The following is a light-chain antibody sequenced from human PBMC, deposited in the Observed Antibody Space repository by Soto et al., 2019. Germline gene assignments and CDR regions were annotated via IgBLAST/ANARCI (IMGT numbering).Light chain of an antibody. Sequence: QSVLTQPPSASGTPGQRVSISCSGSSSNIGTNLVYWYQQLPGTAPKLLIYSNYQRPSGVPDRFSGSKSGTSASLAISGLRAEDEADYYCAAWDDTLRGPVFGGGTKLTVL. CDR3: AAWDDTLRGPV. V-gene: IGLV1-47*02. J-gene: IGLJ3*02. CDR2: SNY. CDR1: SSNIGTNL.